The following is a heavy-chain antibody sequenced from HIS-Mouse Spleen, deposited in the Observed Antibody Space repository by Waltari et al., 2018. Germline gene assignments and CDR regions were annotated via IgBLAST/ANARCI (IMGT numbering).Heavy chain of an antibody. Sequence: QVQLVQSGAEVKKPGASVKVSCKASGYTFTGYYMHWGRQAPGQGLEWMGWINPNSGGTNYAQKCQGRVTMTRDTSISTAYMELSRLRSDDTAVYYCARVYSSSWRGFDYWGQGTLVTVSS. V-gene: IGHV1-2*02. CDR2: INPNSGGT. CDR1: GYTFTGYY. D-gene: IGHD6-6*01. J-gene: IGHJ4*02. CDR3: ARVYSSSWRGFDY.